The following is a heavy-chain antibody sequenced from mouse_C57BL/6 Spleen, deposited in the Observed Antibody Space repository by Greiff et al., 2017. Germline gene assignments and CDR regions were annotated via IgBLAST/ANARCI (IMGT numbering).Heavy chain of an antibody. J-gene: IGHJ4*01. V-gene: IGHV1-9*01. CDR2: ILSGSGSI. CDR3: ASRTYYDYDGYAMDY. Sequence: VQLKQPGAELMKPGASVQFSCKAIGYTFTGNWIEWGKKRPGHGLEWIGEILSGSGSINYNEKFKGKATFTAETSSNTAYMQLSSLTTEDSAIYYGASRTYYDYDGYAMDYWGQGTSVTVSS. CDR1: GYTFTGNW. D-gene: IGHD2-4*01.